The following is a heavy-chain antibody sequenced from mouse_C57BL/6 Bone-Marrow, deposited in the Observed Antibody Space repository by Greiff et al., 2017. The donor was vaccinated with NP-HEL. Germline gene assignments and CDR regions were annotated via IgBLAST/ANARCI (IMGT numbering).Heavy chain of an antibody. CDR2: ISSGGSYT. J-gene: IGHJ3*01. CDR1: GFTFSSYG. V-gene: IGHV5-6*01. CDR3: ARHERP. Sequence: EVNVVESGGDLVKPGGSLKLSCAASGFTFSSYGMSWVRQTPDKRLEWVATISSGGSYTYYPDSVKGRFTISRDNAKNTLYLQMSSLKSEDTAMYYCARHERPWGKGTLVTVSA.